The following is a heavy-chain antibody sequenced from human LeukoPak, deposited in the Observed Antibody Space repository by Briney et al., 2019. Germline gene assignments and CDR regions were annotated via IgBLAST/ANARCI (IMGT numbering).Heavy chain of an antibody. V-gene: IGHV4-59*01. CDR1: GGSISSYF. J-gene: IGHJ4*02. D-gene: IGHD6-13*01. CDR2: IFYTGTT. Sequence: SETLSLTCTVSGGSISSYFWSWLRQPPGQGLEWIGFIFYTGTTNYNPSLKSRVTISVDMSKNQFSLKLSSVTAADTAVYFCATGGASSKPFDYWGQGTVVTVSS. CDR3: ATGGASSKPFDY.